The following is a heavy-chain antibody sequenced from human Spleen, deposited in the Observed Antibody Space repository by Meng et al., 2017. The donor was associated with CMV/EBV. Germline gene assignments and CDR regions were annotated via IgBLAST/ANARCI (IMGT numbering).Heavy chain of an antibody. CDR1: GFSLSTSGVG. CDR2: IYWNDDK. CDR3: ARTFSVTAWFAFDI. D-gene: IGHD1-20*01. Sequence: SGPTLVNPTQPLTLTCTFSGFSLSTSGVGVGWIRQPPGKALEWLALIYWNDDKRYSPSLKSSLTITKDTSKNQVVLTMTNMDPVDTATYYCARTFSVTAWFAFDIWGQGTMVTVSS. J-gene: IGHJ3*02. V-gene: IGHV2-5*01.